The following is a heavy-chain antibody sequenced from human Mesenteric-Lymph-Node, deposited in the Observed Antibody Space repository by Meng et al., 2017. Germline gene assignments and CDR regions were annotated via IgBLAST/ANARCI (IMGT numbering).Heavy chain of an antibody. CDR3: ARRGDGSGYYLDS. J-gene: IGHJ4*02. CDR2: ISYAGSNK. CDR1: GFTFSSYG. V-gene: IGHV3-30*03. D-gene: IGHD3-22*01. Sequence: QVQLVESGGGVVKPVRSLRLSCSASGFTFSSYGMHWDRQAPGKGLVWVAVISYAGSNKYYADSVKGRFTISKDNSKSTLYLQMNSLRTEDTAVYYCARRGDGSGYYLDSWGQGTLVTVSS.